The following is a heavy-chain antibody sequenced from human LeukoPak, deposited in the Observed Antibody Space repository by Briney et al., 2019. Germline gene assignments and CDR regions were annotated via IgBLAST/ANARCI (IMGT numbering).Heavy chain of an antibody. J-gene: IGHJ4*02. CDR3: ARGGQTHYYDSSGYYFDY. Sequence: ASVKVSCKASGYTFTSYGISWVRQAPGQGLEWMGWISAYNGNTNYAQKFQGRVTKTTDTSTSTAYMELRSLRSDDTAVYYCARGGQTHYYDSSGYYFDYWGQGTLVTVSS. V-gene: IGHV1-18*01. CDR1: GYTFTSYG. D-gene: IGHD3-22*01. CDR2: ISAYNGNT.